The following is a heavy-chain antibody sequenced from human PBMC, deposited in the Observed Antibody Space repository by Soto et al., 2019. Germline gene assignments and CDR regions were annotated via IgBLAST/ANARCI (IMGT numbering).Heavy chain of an antibody. J-gene: IGHJ4*02. Sequence: QVQVVESGGGVVQPWRSLRLSCAASGFTFSRYAIHWVRQAPGKGLEWVAVISRDGSNKYYLDSVKGRFTISRDNSKNTVYLQMNSLRDEATAVYYCARSRNSAVADSFDFWGPGTLVTVSS. V-gene: IGHV3-30*04. CDR3: ARSRNSAVADSFDF. CDR1: GFTFSRYA. D-gene: IGHD3-10*01. CDR2: ISRDGSNK.